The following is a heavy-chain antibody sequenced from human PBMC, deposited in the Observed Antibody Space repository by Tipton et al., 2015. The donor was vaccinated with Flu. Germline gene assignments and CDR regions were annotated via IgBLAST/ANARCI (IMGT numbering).Heavy chain of an antibody. CDR3: ARVTYYYDSSGYCRLRYFYGLDV. D-gene: IGHD3-22*01. CDR2: IYYSGST. Sequence: TLSLTCTVSGGSISSYYWSWIRQPPGKGLEWIGYIYYSGSTNYNPSLKSRFTISVDTSKNQFSLKLSSVTAADTAVYYCARVTYYYDSSGYCRLRYFYGLDVWGQGTAVPVSS. V-gene: IGHV4-59*01. CDR1: GGSISSYY. J-gene: IGHJ6*02.